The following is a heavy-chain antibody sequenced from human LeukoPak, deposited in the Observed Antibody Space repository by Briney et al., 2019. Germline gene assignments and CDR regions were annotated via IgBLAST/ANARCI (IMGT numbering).Heavy chain of an antibody. CDR1: GFTFSSYW. V-gene: IGHV3-74*01. CDR3: AKMTAPAY. CDR2: ISNDGTTT. Sequence: PGVALRVSYAASGFTFSSYWMHWVRQAPGKGLVWVSRISNDGTTTTYAPSVKGPFTISRDNAKKTLYLQMNSLRVADPAIYYCAKMTAPAYWGQGTLVTVSS. D-gene: IGHD5-18*01. J-gene: IGHJ4*02.